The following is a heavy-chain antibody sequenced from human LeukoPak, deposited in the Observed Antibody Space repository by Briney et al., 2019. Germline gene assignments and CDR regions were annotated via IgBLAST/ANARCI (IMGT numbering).Heavy chain of an antibody. CDR3: AIYSGSYYRFDY. V-gene: IGHV1-69*13. Sequence: AASVNVSCKASGGTFSSYAISWVRQAPGQGLEWMGGIIPIFGTANYAQKFQGRVTITADESTSTAYMELSSLRSEDTAVYHCAIYSGSYYRFDYWDQGTLVTVSS. J-gene: IGHJ4*02. CDR2: IIPIFGTA. D-gene: IGHD1-26*01. CDR1: GGTFSSYA.